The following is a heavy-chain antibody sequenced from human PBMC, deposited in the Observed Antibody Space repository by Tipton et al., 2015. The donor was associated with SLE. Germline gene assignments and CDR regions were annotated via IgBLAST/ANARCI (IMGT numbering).Heavy chain of an antibody. V-gene: IGHV4-39*01. CDR3: ARVGAAISAFEL. D-gene: IGHD1-26*01. J-gene: IGHJ3*01. Sequence: TLSHTCNVSGGSINSSTSFWAWIRQPPGKGLEWIASISSSGSTDHNPSLRSRVSMSLDTSKNQISLKLTSVTAADTALYYCARVGAAISAFELWGQGTMVTVYS. CDR2: ISSSGST. CDR1: GGSINSSTSF.